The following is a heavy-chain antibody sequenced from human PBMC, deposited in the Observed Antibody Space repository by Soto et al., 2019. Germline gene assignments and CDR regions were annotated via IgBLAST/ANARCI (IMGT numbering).Heavy chain of an antibody. CDR3: AKVHESDYYDSSAPVY. J-gene: IGHJ4*02. D-gene: IGHD3-22*01. CDR1: GFTFSSYA. V-gene: IGHV3-23*01. CDR2: ISGSGGST. Sequence: PGGSLRLSCAASGFTFSSYAMSWVRQAPGKGLEWVSAISGSGGSTYYADSVKGRFTISRDNSKNTLYLQMNSLRAEDTAVYYCAKVHESDYYDSSAPVYWGQGTLVTVSS.